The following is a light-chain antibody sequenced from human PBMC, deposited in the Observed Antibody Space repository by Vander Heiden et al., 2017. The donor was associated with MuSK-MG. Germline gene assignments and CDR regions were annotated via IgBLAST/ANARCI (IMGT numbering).Light chain of an antibody. CDR1: QSISTS. CDR3: QQSNSYPLT. J-gene: IGKJ4*01. V-gene: IGKV1-39*01. CDR2: AAS. Sequence: DIQMTQSPSSMSASVGDRVTMTCRASQSISTSLNWYQQIPGRAPKLLIYAASNLQSGVPSRFDGSGSGTDFTLTISNLQREDFATYFCQQSNSYPLTFGGGTKLEI.